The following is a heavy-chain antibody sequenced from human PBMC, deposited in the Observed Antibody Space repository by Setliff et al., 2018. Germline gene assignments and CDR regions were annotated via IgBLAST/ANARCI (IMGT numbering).Heavy chain of an antibody. D-gene: IGHD3-22*01. V-gene: IGHV1-3*01. CDR3: ARAPTYYDSSGYYLDY. CDR2: LSAGNGNT. CDR1: GYTFTSYA. J-gene: IGHJ4*02. Sequence: ASVKVSCKGSGYTFTSYAMHWVRQAPGQRLEWMGWLSAGNGNTKYSQKFQGRVTITTDTSASTAYMELSSLRSEDTAVYYCARAPTYYDSSGYYLDYWGQGTLVTVSS.